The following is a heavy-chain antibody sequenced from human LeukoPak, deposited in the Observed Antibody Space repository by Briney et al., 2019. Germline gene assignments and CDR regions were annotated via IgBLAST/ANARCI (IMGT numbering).Heavy chain of an antibody. Sequence: ASVKVSFKASGGTFSIYAISWVRQAPGQGLEWMGGIIPIFGTANYAQKFQGRVTITADESTSTAYMELSSLRSEDTAVYYCARDWDSYGAFDYWGQGTLVTVSS. J-gene: IGHJ4*02. CDR1: GGTFSIYA. V-gene: IGHV1-69*13. D-gene: IGHD5-18*01. CDR3: ARDWDSYGAFDY. CDR2: IIPIFGTA.